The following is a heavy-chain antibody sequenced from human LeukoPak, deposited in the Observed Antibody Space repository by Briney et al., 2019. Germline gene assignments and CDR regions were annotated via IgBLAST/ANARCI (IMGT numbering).Heavy chain of an antibody. CDR3: ARGGLGYCSSTSCYHNWFDP. CDR1: GGSISSYY. J-gene: IGHJ5*02. D-gene: IGHD2-2*01. V-gene: IGHV4-59*01. CDR2: IYYSGST. Sequence: SETLSLTCTVSGGSISSYYWSWIRQPPGKGLEWIGYIYYSGSTNYNPSLKSRVTISVDTSKNQFSLKLSSVTAADTAVYYCARGGLGYCSSTSCYHNWFDPWGQGTLVTVSS.